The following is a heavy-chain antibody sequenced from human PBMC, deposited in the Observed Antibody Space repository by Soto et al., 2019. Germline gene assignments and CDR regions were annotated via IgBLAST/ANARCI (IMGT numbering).Heavy chain of an antibody. CDR3: ARGRSWSRYFDL. J-gene: IGHJ2*01. Sequence: SETLSLTCTVPGGSISSYYWSWIRQPAGKGLEWIGRIYTSGSTNYNPSLKSRVTMSVDTSKNQFSLKLSSVTAADTAVYYCARGRSWSRYFDLWGRGTLVTVSS. V-gene: IGHV4-4*07. CDR1: GGSISSYY. CDR2: IYTSGST. D-gene: IGHD6-13*01.